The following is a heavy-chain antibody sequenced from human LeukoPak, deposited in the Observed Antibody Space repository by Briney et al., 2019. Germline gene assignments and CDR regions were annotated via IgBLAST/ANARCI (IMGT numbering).Heavy chain of an antibody. V-gene: IGHV3-9*01. CDR1: GFTFDDYA. J-gene: IGHJ6*02. CDR2: ISWNSGSI. D-gene: IGHD2-2*02. Sequence: GGSLRLSCAASGFTFDDYAMHWVRHAPGKGVEGVSGISWNSGSIGYADSVKGRFTISRDNAKNSLYLQMNSLRAEDTALYYCAKDPFRYCSSTSCYTGMDVWGQGTTVTVSS. CDR3: AKDPFRYCSSTSCYTGMDV.